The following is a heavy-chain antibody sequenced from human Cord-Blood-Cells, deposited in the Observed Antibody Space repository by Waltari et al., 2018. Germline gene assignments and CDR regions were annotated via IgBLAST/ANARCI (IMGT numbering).Heavy chain of an antibody. CDR2: IYYSGST. J-gene: IGHJ3*02. V-gene: IGHV4-39*01. D-gene: IGHD1-26*01. CDR3: ARPRGSYYAFDI. Sequence: QLQLQESGPGLVKPSETLYLTCTVAGGSIRSSSYYWGWIRQPPGKGLEWIGSIYYSGSTYYNPSLKSRVTISVDTSKNQFSLKLSSVTAADTAVYYCARPRGSYYAFDIWGQGTMVTVSS. CDR1: GGSIRSSSYY.